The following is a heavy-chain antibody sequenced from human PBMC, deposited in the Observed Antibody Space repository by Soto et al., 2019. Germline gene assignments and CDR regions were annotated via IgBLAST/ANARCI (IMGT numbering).Heavy chain of an antibody. J-gene: IGHJ4*02. CDR3: ARGREEAGGPFDY. CDR1: GASISSGNYY. CDR2: IYYTGGT. V-gene: IGHV4-31*03. Sequence: QVQLQESGPGLVKPSQTLSLTCSVSGASISSGNYYWSWIRQHPGKGLEWIGYIYYTGGTYYNPSLRSRITISEDMSKNHFSLRLSSVTAADTAVDYCARGREEAGGPFDYWGQGTLVTVSS. D-gene: IGHD3-10*01.